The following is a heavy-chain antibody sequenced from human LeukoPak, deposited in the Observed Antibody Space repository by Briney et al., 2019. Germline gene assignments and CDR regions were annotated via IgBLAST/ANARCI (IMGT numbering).Heavy chain of an antibody. CDR2: IYYSGST. V-gene: IGHV4-39*01. J-gene: IGHJ4*02. CDR1: GGSISSSSYY. D-gene: IGHD3-22*01. Sequence: SETLSLTCTVSGGSISSSSYYWGWIRQPPGKGLEWIGSIYYSGSTYYNPSLKSRVAISVDTSKNQFSLKLSSVTAADTAVYYCARPNYYDSSGYNYWGQGTLVTVSS. CDR3: ARPNYYDSSGYNY.